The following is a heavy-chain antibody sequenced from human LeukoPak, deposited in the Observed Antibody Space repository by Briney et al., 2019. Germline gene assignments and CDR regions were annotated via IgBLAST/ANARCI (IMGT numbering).Heavy chain of an antibody. Sequence: ASVKVSCKASGYTFTSYDINWVRQATGQGLEWMGWMNPNSGNTGYAQKFRGRVTITRNTSISTAYMELSSLRSEDTAVYYCARGLSYYYYMDVWGKGTTVTVSS. CDR1: GYTFTSYD. CDR3: ARGLSYYYYMDV. J-gene: IGHJ6*03. CDR2: MNPNSGNT. V-gene: IGHV1-8*03.